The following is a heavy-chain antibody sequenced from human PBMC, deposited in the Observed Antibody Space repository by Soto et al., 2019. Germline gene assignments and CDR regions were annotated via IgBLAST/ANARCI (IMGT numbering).Heavy chain of an antibody. CDR1: GGSISSGGYS. D-gene: IGHD3-16*01. CDR3: ASYVYYYYYYGMDV. J-gene: IGHJ6*02. Sequence: PSETLCLTCAVSGGSISSGGYSWSWIRQPPGKGLEWIGYIYHSGSTYYNLSLKSRVTISVDRSKNQFSLKLSSVTAADTAVYYCASYVYYYYYYGMDVWGQGTTVTVSS. CDR2: IYHSGST. V-gene: IGHV4-30-2*01.